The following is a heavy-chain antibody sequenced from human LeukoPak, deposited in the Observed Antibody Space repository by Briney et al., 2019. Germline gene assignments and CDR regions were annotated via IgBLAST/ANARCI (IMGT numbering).Heavy chain of an antibody. CDR1: GFTFSSYG. Sequence: GGSLRLSCAASGFTFSSYGMHWVRLAPVKGLEWVALISYDGSNKYYGDSVKGRFTISRDNSKNALYLQMNSLRAEDTAVYYCARAAGYSGYALFDYWGQGTLVTVSS. CDR3: ARAAGYSGYALFDY. J-gene: IGHJ4*02. CDR2: ISYDGSNK. V-gene: IGHV3-30*03. D-gene: IGHD5-12*01.